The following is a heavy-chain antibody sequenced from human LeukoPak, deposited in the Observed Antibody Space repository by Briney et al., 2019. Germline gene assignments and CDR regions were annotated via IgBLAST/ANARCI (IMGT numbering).Heavy chain of an antibody. D-gene: IGHD2-2*01. CDR3: TTIPHCSSTSCYGR. V-gene: IGHV3-15*01. J-gene: IGHJ4*02. CDR2: IKSKTDGGTT. CDR1: GFTFSDAW. Sequence: GGSLRLSCAASGFTFSDAWMTWVRQAPGKGLEWVGRIKSKTDGGTTDYAAPVKGRFTISRDDSKNTLYLQMNSLKTEDTAVYYCTTIPHCSSTSCYGRWGQGTLVTVSS.